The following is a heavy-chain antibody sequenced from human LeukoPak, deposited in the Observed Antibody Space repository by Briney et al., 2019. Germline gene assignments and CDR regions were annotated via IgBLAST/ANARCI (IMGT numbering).Heavy chain of an antibody. Sequence: SETLSLTCTVSGGSISSYYWSWIRQPPGKGLEWIGYIYYSGSTYYNPSLKSRVTISVDTSKNQFSLKLSSVTAADTAVYYCARLLGYYYGSGSHPHYFDYWGQGTLVTFSS. CDR1: GGSISSYY. J-gene: IGHJ4*02. CDR2: IYYSGST. V-gene: IGHV4-59*08. D-gene: IGHD3-10*01. CDR3: ARLLGYYYGSGSHPHYFDY.